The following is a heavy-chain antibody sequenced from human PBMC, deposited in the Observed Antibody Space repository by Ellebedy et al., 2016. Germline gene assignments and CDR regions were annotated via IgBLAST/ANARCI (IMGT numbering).Heavy chain of an antibody. J-gene: IGHJ6*03. V-gene: IGHV3-23*01. Sequence: GESLKISXVASGFNFNNYVMSWVRQAPGKGLEWISGIRGNAGSPYYPDSVKGRFTISRDNSKNTLFLQMNDLRAEDTAVYYCAKDKRIIAPGTGEYYMDVWGKGTTVTVSS. CDR1: GFNFNNYV. D-gene: IGHD1/OR15-1a*01. CDR2: IRGNAGSP. CDR3: AKDKRIIAPGTGEYYMDV.